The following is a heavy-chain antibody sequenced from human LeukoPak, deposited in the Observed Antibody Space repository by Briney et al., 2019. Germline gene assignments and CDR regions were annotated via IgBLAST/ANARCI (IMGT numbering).Heavy chain of an antibody. CDR3: ARGEITMVRGATINPYYGMDV. CDR1: GGTFISYA. CDR2: IIPIFGTA. V-gene: IGHV1-69*13. J-gene: IGHJ6*04. Sequence: SVKVSCKASGGTFISYAISWVRQAPGQGLEWMGGIIPIFGTANYAQKFQGRVTITADESTSTAYMELSSLRSEDTAVYYCARGEITMVRGATINPYYGMDVWGKGTTVTVSS. D-gene: IGHD3-10*01.